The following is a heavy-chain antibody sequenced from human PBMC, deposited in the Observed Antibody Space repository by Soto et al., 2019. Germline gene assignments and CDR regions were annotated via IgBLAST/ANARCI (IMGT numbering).Heavy chain of an antibody. J-gene: IGHJ3*02. D-gene: IGHD6-13*01. Sequence: GESLKISCEVSGYNFTTYWIGWVRQMPGKGLEWMAIIYPGDSETRYSPSFQGQVTISADKSISTAYLQWSRLKASDTALYYCARQYGETASSSWFQHGFDNWGQGTMVTVSS. CDR3: ARQYGETASSSWFQHGFDN. CDR2: IYPGDSET. V-gene: IGHV5-51*01. CDR1: GYNFTTYW.